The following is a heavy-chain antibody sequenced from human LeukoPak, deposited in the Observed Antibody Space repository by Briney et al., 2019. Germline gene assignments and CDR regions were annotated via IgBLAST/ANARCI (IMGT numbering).Heavy chain of an antibody. CDR1: GYTFTSCD. J-gene: IGHJ4*02. D-gene: IGHD7-27*01. CDR3: TRGPPNWGYDY. V-gene: IGHV1-8*01. Sequence: ASVKVSCKASGYTFTSCDINWVRQATGQGLERMGWMSPNSGNTGYAQKFQGRVTMTRSTSMSTAYMELSSLKSEDTAVYYCTRGPPNWGYDYWGQGTLVTVSS. CDR2: MSPNSGNT.